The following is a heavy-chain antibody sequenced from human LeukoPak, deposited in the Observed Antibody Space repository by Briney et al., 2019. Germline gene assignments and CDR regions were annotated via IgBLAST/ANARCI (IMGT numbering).Heavy chain of an antibody. J-gene: IGHJ6*02. CDR3: AREGGSYHLDV. Sequence: GGSLRLSCAASGFTFHDYYMSWIRQAPGTGVAWLSYIRSTVGNTYYADPVEGRFTISRDNAKKLLYLQMSSVRADDTAVYYCAREGGSYHLDVWGQGTTVTVSS. CDR1: GFTFHDYY. CDR2: IRSTVGNT. V-gene: IGHV3-11*01. D-gene: IGHD1-26*01.